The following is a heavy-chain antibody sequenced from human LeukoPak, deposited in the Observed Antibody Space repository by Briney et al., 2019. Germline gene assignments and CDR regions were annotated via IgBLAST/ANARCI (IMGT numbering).Heavy chain of an antibody. V-gene: IGHV3-7*01. CDR2: IKHDGSEK. CDR1: GFTFSTYW. D-gene: IGHD3-22*01. J-gene: IGHJ4*02. Sequence: PGGSLRLSCAASGFTFSTYWMSWVRQAPGKGLEWVANIKHDGSEKHYVDSVKGRFTISRDNAKNSLYLHMNSLRAEDAAVYYCARAPRYYYDSSSGYYTGYYFDYWGQGTLATVSS. CDR3: ARAPRYYYDSSSGYYTGYYFDY.